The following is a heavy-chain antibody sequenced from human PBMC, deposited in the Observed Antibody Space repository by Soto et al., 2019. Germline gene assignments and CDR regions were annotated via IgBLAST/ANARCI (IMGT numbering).Heavy chain of an antibody. CDR2: INPNSGGT. D-gene: IGHD4-17*01. CDR3: ARAHTVTTTLALDY. Sequence: ASVKVSCKASGYTFTGYCMHWVRQAPGQGLEWMGWINPNSGGTNYAQKFQGWVTMTRDTSISTAYMELSRLRSDDTAVYYCARAHTVTTTLALDYWGQGTLVTVSS. CDR1: GYTFTGYC. V-gene: IGHV1-2*04. J-gene: IGHJ4*02.